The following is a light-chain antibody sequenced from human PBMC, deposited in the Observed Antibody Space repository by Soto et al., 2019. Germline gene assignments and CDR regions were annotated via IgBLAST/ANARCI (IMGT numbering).Light chain of an antibody. V-gene: IGKV1-5*03. Sequence: DIQMTQSPSTLSASVGDRVTITCRASQSISSWLAWYQQKPGKAPKLLIYKASSLESGVPSRFSGSGSGTEFTLTISSLQPDDFATYYCQQYPFTFGPGTKVD. CDR2: KAS. CDR3: QQYPFT. CDR1: QSISSW. J-gene: IGKJ3*01.